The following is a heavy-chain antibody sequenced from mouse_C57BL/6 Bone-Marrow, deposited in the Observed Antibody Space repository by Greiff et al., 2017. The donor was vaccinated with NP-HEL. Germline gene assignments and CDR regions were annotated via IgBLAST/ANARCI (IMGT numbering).Heavy chain of an antibody. J-gene: IGHJ4*01. D-gene: IGHD1-1*01. CDR2: INPNNGGT. V-gene: IGHV1-26*01. Sequence: EVQLQQSGPELVKPGASVKISCKASGYTFTDYYMNWVKQSHGKSLEWIGDINPNNGGTSSNQKFKGKAPLPVDKSSSTAYMELRSLTSEDSAVDNCARTYYGSSVVGYWGQGTSVTVSS. CDR1: GYTFTDYY. CDR3: ARTYYGSSVVGY.